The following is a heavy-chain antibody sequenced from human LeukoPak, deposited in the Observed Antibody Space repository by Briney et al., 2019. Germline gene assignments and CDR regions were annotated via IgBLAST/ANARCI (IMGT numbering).Heavy chain of an antibody. D-gene: IGHD3-3*01. CDR2: IIPIFGTA. V-gene: IGHV1-69*13. CDR3: ARSPLYYDFWSGYRPSLIDGMDV. J-gene: IGHJ6*02. Sequence: ASVKVSCKASGGTFSSYAISWVRQAPGQGLEWMGGIIPIFGTANYAQKFQGRVTITVDESTSTAYMELSSLRSEDTAVYYCARSPLYYDFWSGYRPSLIDGMDVWGQGTTVTVSS. CDR1: GGTFSSYA.